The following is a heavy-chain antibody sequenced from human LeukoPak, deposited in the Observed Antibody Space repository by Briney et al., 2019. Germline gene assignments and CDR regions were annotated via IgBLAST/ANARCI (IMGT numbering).Heavy chain of an antibody. CDR2: IYSDNT. J-gene: IGHJ4*02. V-gene: IGHV3-53*01. CDR1: GFTVSSNS. Sequence: PGGSLRLSCTVSGFTVSSNSMSWGRQAPGKGLECASFIYSDNTHYSDSVKGRFTISTDNSNKTLYLQMNSLRAEDTAVYYCARRAGASSHPYDYWGQGPLVTVSS. CDR3: ARRAGASSHPYDY. D-gene: IGHD4/OR15-4a*01.